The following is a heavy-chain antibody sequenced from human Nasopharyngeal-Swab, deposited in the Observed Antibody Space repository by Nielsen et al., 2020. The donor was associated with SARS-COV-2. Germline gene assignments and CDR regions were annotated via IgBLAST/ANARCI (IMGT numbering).Heavy chain of an antibody. J-gene: IGHJ4*02. CDR2: IWYDGSNK. CDR1: GFTFSSYG. D-gene: IGHD5-12*01. CDR3: ARGSPKRYSGYDFPSFDY. V-gene: IGHV3-33*01. Sequence: GESLKISCAASGFTFSSYGMHWVRQAPGKGLEWVAVIWYDGSNKYYVDSVKGRFTISRDNSKNTLYLQMNSLRAEDTAVYYCARGSPKRYSGYDFPSFDYWGQGTLVTVSS.